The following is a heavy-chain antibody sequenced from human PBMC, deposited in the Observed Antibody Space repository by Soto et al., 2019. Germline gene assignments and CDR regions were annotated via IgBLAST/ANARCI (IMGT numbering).Heavy chain of an antibody. CDR3: AREIVVSAGWFDP. V-gene: IGHV4-31*03. CDR1: GASISSGGHY. D-gene: IGHD3-22*01. J-gene: IGHJ5*02. CDR2: IYYSGST. Sequence: QVQLQESGPGLVKPSQTLSLTCTVSGASISSGGHYWSWIRQHPGKGLEWIGYIYYSGSTYYNPSLNSRVIISVDTSKNQFSLKLNSVTAADTAVYYCAREIVVSAGWFDPWGQGTLVTVSS.